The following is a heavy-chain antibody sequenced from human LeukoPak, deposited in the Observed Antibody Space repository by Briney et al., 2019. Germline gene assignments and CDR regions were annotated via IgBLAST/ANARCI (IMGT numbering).Heavy chain of an antibody. V-gene: IGHV3-23*01. CDR3: ARAIEGAYDL. Sequence: GGSLRLSCAASGFTFSDSAMTWVRQVPGKGLEWVSLISSSGGNTYYADSVKGRFTISRDNSKNTLSLQMNSLRVEDTAVYFCARAIEGAYDLWGQGTLVTVSS. D-gene: IGHD5-12*01. J-gene: IGHJ4*02. CDR1: GFTFSDSA. CDR2: ISSSGGNT.